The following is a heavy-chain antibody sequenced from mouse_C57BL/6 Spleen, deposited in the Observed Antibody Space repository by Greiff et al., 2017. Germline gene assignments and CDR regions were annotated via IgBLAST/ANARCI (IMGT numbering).Heavy chain of an antibody. V-gene: IGHV14-2*01. Sequence: EVKVVESGAELVKPGASVKLSCTASGFNIKDYYMHWVKQRTEQGLEWIGRIDPEDGDTKYAPKFQGKATITADTSSNTAYLQLSSLTSEDTAVYYCGVLWLLRGAMDYWGQGTSVTVSS. CDR1: GFNIKDYY. CDR2: IDPEDGDT. D-gene: IGHD2-1*01. J-gene: IGHJ4*01. CDR3: GVLWLLRGAMDY.